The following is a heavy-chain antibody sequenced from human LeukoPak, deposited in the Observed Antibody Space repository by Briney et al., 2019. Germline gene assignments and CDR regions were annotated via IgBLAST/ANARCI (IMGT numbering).Heavy chain of an antibody. CDR2: IWYDGSNK. D-gene: IGHD4-17*01. J-gene: IGHJ2*01. Sequence: GGSLRLSCAASGLTFSSYGMHWVRQAPGKGLEWVAVIWYDGSNKYYADSVKGRFTISRDNSKNTLYLQMNSLRAEDTAVYYCAKDPTTVTTLAEDWYFDLWGRGTLVTVSS. V-gene: IGHV3-33*06. CDR3: AKDPTTVTTLAEDWYFDL. CDR1: GLTFSSYG.